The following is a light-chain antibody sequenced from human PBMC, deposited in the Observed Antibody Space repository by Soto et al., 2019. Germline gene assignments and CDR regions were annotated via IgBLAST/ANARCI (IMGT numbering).Light chain of an antibody. CDR2: AAS. CDR1: RDIGND. Sequence: AIQMTQSPSSLSASVGDRITITCRASRDIGNDLGWYQQKPGKAPKHLIFAASNLQSGVPSRFSGGGSGTDFTLIISSLQADDFATYYCLQHFNFSWTFGQGTKVE. J-gene: IGKJ1*01. CDR3: LQHFNFSWT. V-gene: IGKV1-6*01.